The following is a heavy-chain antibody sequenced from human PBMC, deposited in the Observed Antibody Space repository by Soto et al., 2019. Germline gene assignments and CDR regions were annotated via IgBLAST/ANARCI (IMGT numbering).Heavy chain of an antibody. D-gene: IGHD5-18*01. CDR1: GYPFSGYT. Sequence: QVHLVQSGAEVKKPGASVKVSCKASGYPFSGYTMHWMRQAPGQRLERMGWINAGNGNTKYSQNFQGRVTITRDTSASTAYMELSSLRSEDTAVYYCARGLGAYSSGDPWGEGTLVTVSS. CDR3: ARGLGAYSSGDP. V-gene: IGHV1-3*01. J-gene: IGHJ5*02. CDR2: INAGNGNT.